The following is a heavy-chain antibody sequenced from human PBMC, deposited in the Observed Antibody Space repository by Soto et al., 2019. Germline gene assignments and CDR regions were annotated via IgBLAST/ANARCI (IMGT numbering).Heavy chain of an antibody. CDR1: GYTFTSYG. CDR3: ARDSGYCSGGSCKFDY. J-gene: IGHJ4*02. Sequence: ASVKVSCKASGYTFTSYGISWVRQAPGQGLEWMGWISAYNGNTNYAQKLQGRVTMTTDTSTSTAYMELRSLRSDDTAVYYCARDSGYCSGGSCKFDYCGQGTLVTVSS. D-gene: IGHD2-15*01. V-gene: IGHV1-18*01. CDR2: ISAYNGNT.